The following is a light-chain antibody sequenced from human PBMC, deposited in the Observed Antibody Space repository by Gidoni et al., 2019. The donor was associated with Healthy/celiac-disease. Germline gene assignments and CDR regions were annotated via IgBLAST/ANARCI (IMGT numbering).Light chain of an antibody. J-gene: IGKJ3*01. CDR1: QSVSSSY. CDR2: GAS. Sequence: IVLTQSPGTLSLSPGERATLSCRASQSVSSSYLAWYQQKPGQAPRLLIYGASSRATGIPDRFSGSGSGTDFTLTISRLEPEDFAVYYCQQYGSSQATFGPGTKVEIK. V-gene: IGKV3-20*01. CDR3: QQYGSSQAT.